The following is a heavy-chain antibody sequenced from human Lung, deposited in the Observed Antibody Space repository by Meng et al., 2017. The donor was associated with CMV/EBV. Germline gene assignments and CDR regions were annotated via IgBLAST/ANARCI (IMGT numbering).Heavy chain of an antibody. CDR1: GFTFSTDW. Sequence: GESLKISCAASGFTFSTDWMTWVRQAPGKGLEWVANINPDGSAKYYVDSVKGRFTISRDNAMNSLYLQMNSLRAEDTAVYYCARFLSRWGQGTLVTVSS. CDR2: INPDGSAK. V-gene: IGHV3-7*01. J-gene: IGHJ4*02. CDR3: ARFLSR. D-gene: IGHD3-3*01.